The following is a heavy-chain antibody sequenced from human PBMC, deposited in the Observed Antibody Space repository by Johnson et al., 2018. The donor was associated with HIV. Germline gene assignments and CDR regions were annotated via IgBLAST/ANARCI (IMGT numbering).Heavy chain of an antibody. D-gene: IGHD6-19*01. CDR2: INSDGSST. J-gene: IGHJ3*02. Sequence: EVQLVESGGGLVKPGGSLRLSCAASGFTFSSYWMHWVRQAPGKGLVWVSRINSDGSSTTYADSVKGRFTISRDNSKNTLYLQMNSLRAEDTAVYYCAKVGSGWYDPHDAFDIWGQGTMVTVSS. CDR1: GFTFSSYW. CDR3: AKVGSGWYDPHDAFDI. V-gene: IGHV3-74*02.